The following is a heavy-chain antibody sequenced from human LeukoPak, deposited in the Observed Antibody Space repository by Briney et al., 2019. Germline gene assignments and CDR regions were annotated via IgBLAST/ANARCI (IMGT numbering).Heavy chain of an antibody. J-gene: IGHJ5*02. Sequence: PGGSLRLSCAAFGFTFSSYTVSWVRQAPGKGLEWVSAISGSGGNTYYADSVKGRFTISRDNSKNTLYLQMNSLRAEDTAVYYCAKEEAASGIRWFDPWGQGALVTVSS. CDR1: GFTFSSYT. CDR2: ISGSGGNT. D-gene: IGHD6-13*01. CDR3: AKEEAASGIRWFDP. V-gene: IGHV3-23*01.